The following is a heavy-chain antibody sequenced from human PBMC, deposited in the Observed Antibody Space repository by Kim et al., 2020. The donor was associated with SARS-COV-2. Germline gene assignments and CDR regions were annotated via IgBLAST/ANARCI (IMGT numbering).Heavy chain of an antibody. J-gene: IGHJ4*02. V-gene: IGHV4-39*01. D-gene: IGHD5-12*01. CDR3: ARHGGVATIRIGFDY. CDR2: IYYSGST. CDR1: GGSISSSSYY. Sequence: SETLSLTCTASGGSISSSSYYWGWIRQPPGKGLEWIGSIYYSGSTYYNPSLKSRVTISVDTSKNQFSLKLSSVTAADTAVYYCARHGGVATIRIGFDYWGQGTLVTVSS.